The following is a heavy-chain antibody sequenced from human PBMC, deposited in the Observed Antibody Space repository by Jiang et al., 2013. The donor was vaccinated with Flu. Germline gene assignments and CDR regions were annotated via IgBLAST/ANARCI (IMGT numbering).Heavy chain of an antibody. J-gene: IGHJ4*02. CDR1: GGSFSGYY. CDR2: INHSGST. Sequence: SLTCAVYGGSFSGYYWSWIRQPPGKGLEWIGEINHSGSTNYNPSLKSRVTISVDTSKNQFSLKLSSVTAADTAVYYCARGRKWLRSFDYWGQGTLVTVSS. V-gene: IGHV4-34*01. CDR3: ARGRKWLRSFDY. D-gene: IGHD5-12*01.